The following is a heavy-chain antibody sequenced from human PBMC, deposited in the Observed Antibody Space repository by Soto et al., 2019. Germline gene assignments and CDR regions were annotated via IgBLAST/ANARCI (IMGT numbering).Heavy chain of an antibody. D-gene: IGHD3-9*01. V-gene: IGHV1-3*01. J-gene: IGHJ1*01. CDR2: INAGNGNT. Sequence: ASVKVSCKASGYTFTSYAMHWVRQTPGQRLEWMGWINAGNGNTKYSQKFQGRVTITRDTSASTAYMELSSLRSEDTAVYYCARSGLVRYFQHWGQGTLVTVSS. CDR1: GYTFTSYA. CDR3: ARSGLVRYFQH.